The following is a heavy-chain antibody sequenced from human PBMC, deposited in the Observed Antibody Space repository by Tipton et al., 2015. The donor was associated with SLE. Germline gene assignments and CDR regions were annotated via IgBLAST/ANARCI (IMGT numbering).Heavy chain of an antibody. CDR1: GYSISSDYY. D-gene: IGHD3-3*01. J-gene: IGHJ5*02. V-gene: IGHV4-38-2*01. Sequence: TLSLTCEVSGYSISSDYYWGWIRQPPGEGLEWIGSMLHSGTTYVNPSLKSRVTISVDKSKSQFSLKVRSVTAADTAVYYCARGFYVADFSSGFFVNWFDPWGQGTLVTVSS. CDR3: ARGFYVADFSSGFFVNWFDP. CDR2: MLHSGTT.